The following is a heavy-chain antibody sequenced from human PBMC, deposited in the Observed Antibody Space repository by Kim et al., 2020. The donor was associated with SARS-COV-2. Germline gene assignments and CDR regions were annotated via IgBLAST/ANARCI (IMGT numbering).Heavy chain of an antibody. V-gene: IGHV4-34*01. J-gene: IGHJ6*02. CDR2: INHSGST. Sequence: SETLSLTCAVYGGSFSGYYWSWIRQPPGKGLEWIGEINHSGSTNYNPSLKSRVTISVDTSKNQFSLKLSSVTAADTAVYYCARGGILYSSGLDVWGQGTTVTVSS. CDR1: GGSFSGYY. CDR3: ARGGILYSSGLDV. D-gene: IGHD6-19*01.